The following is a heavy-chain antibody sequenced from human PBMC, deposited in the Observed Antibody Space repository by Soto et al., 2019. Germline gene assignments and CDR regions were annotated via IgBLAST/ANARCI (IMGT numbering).Heavy chain of an antibody. Sequence: SETLSLTCTVSGGSISSGGYYWSWIRQHPGKGLEWIGYIYYSGSTYYNPSLKSRVTISVDTSKNQFSLKLSSVTAADTAVYYCARVWGTANWFDPWGQGTLVTVSS. CDR2: IYYSGST. CDR3: ARVWGTANWFDP. V-gene: IGHV4-31*03. J-gene: IGHJ5*02. D-gene: IGHD2-21*02. CDR1: GGSISSGGYY.